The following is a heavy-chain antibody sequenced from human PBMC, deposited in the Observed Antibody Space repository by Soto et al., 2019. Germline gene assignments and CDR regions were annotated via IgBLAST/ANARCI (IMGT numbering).Heavy chain of an antibody. CDR2: IWYDGSNK. CDR3: ARDVPYYYYLDV. J-gene: IGHJ6*03. CDR1: GVTFSSYG. V-gene: IGHV3-33*01. Sequence: SLRLSCAASGVTFSSYGMHWVRQAPGKGLEWVAVIWYDGSNKYYADSVKGRFTISRDNSKNTLYLQMNSLRAEDTAVYYCARDVPYYYYLDVWGKGTTVPVSS.